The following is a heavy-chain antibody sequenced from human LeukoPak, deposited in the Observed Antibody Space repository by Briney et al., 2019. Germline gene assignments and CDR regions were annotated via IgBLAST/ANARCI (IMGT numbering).Heavy chain of an antibody. Sequence: PSETLSPTCAVSNYPITSVYYWVWIRQPPGQGLEWFGQIFHSGIAHYNPSLKSRATMSVDTSRSQFSVNLNPVTAADTAVYFCGRAGFGTAYNRFYYYMDVWGKGTTVTVSS. CDR1: NYPITSVYY. V-gene: IGHV4-38-2*01. CDR2: IFHSGIA. J-gene: IGHJ6*03. CDR3: GRAGFGTAYNRFYYYMDV. D-gene: IGHD3-16*01.